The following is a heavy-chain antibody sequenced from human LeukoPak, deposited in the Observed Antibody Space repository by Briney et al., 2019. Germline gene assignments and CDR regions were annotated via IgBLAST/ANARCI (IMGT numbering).Heavy chain of an antibody. J-gene: IGHJ3*02. CDR3: ARVPSVIDAFDI. D-gene: IGHD2-21*01. CDR2: IYYTGST. Sequence: SQTLSLTCAVSGDSISSGAYYWNWIRQHPGKGLEWIAYIYYTGSTYYNPSLKSRLTISVDTSKNHFSLRLSSMTAADTAVYYCARVPSVIDAFDIWGQGTMVTVSS. V-gene: IGHV4-31*11. CDR1: GDSISSGAYY.